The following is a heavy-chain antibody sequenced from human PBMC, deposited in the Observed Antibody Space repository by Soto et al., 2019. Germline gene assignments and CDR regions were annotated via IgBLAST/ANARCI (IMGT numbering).Heavy chain of an antibody. CDR2: IYPGDSDT. J-gene: IGHJ6*02. D-gene: IGHD3-10*01. V-gene: IGHV5-51*01. CDR3: ARNGDYYGSGSYYSIPKSLYYYYYGMDV. Sequence: PGESLKISCQGSGYRFTSYWIGWVRQMPGKGLEWMGIIYPGDSDTRYSPSFQGQVTISADKSISTAYLQWSSLKASDTAMYYCARNGDYYGSGSYYSIPKSLYYYYYGMDVWGQGTTVTVSS. CDR1: GYRFTSYW.